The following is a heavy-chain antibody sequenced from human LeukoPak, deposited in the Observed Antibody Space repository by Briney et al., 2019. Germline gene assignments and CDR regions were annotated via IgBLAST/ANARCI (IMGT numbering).Heavy chain of an antibody. J-gene: IGHJ4*02. CDR1: GFTFSSYG. Sequence: GGSLRLSCAASGFTFSSYGMPWVRQAPGKGLEWVAVIWYDGSNKYYADSVKGRFTISRDNSKNTLYLQMNSLRAEDTAVYYCAREYYYDSSGAFDYWGQGTLVTVSS. D-gene: IGHD3-22*01. CDR2: IWYDGSNK. V-gene: IGHV3-33*01. CDR3: AREYYYDSSGAFDY.